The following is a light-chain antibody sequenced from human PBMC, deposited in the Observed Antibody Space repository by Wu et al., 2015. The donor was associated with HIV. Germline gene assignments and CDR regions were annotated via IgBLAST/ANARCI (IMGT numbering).Light chain of an antibody. CDR1: QDVNTY. CDR2: RAS. V-gene: IGKV1-8*01. Sequence: VRLTQSPASLSAFAGDTVTITCRASQDVNTYLAWYKQKPGKAPELLIYRASILQTGVPSRFSGTGSGTDFTLTISSLQPEDVATYYCQKYNTAPWTFGQGTKVEMK. CDR3: QKYNTAPWT. J-gene: IGKJ1*01.